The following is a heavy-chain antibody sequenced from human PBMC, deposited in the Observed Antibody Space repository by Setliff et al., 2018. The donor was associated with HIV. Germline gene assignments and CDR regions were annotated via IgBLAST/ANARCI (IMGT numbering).Heavy chain of an antibody. CDR1: GYSFSDYY. Sequence: ASVKVSCKASGYSFSDYYMHRVQQAPGKGLEWMGRVDPEDDETIYAEKFQDRVTITADTSKDTAYMELNRLRSEDTALYYCAILPSLGMVVPLDFWGQGTLVTVSS. CDR2: VDPEDDET. D-gene: IGHD2-15*01. CDR3: AILPSLGMVVPLDF. J-gene: IGHJ4*02. V-gene: IGHV1-69-2*01.